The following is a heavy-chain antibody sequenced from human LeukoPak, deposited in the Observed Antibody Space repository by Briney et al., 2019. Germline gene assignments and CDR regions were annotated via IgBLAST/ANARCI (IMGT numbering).Heavy chain of an antibody. CDR3: AKGGKWDVTPFDY. V-gene: IGHV3-23*01. J-gene: IGHJ4*02. CDR2: IGGRDSGT. CDR1: GFTFSNYA. D-gene: IGHD1-26*01. Sequence: GGSLRLSCVASGFTFSNYAMIWVRQTPGKGLEWVSAIGGRDSGTYYTDSVKGRFTISRDNSKNTLYLQMNSPRAEDTAVYYCAKGGKWDVTPFDYWGQGTLVTVSS.